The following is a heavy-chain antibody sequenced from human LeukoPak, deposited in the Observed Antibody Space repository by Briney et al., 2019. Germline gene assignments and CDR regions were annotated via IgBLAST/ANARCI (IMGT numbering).Heavy chain of an antibody. CDR2: IYYSGST. J-gene: IGHJ3*02. CDR1: GGSISSYY. D-gene: IGHD3-10*01. V-gene: IGHV4-59*01. CDR3: ARASYYGSGSRDAFDI. Sequence: SETLSLTCTVSGGSISSYYWSWIRRPPGKGLEWIGYIYYSGSTNYNPSLKSRVTISVDTSKNQFSLKLSSVTAADTAVYYCARASYYGSGSRDAFDIWGQGTMVTVSS.